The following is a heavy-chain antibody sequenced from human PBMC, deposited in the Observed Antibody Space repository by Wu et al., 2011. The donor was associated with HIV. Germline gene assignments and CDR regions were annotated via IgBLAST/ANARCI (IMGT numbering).Heavy chain of an antibody. D-gene: IGHD6-19*01. V-gene: IGHV1-2*02. J-gene: IGHJ4*02. CDR3: ARDDSSGWPEGFDY. Sequence: KPGASVKVSCKASGYTFTSYGISWVRQVPGQGLEWLGRINPKSGDTDYAQKFQGRVTMTRVTSVSTVYMELRSLRSDDTAVYYCARDDSSGWPEGFDYWGQGTLVTVSS. CDR2: INPKSGDT. CDR1: GYTFTSYG.